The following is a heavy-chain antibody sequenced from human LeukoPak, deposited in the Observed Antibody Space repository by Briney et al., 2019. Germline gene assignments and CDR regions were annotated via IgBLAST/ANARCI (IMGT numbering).Heavy chain of an antibody. CDR2: IYSGGST. CDR3: ARDLAGHYYGSGSSFDY. J-gene: IGHJ4*02. D-gene: IGHD3-10*01. CDR1: GVTVSSNY. V-gene: IGHV3-53*01. Sequence: PGGSLRLSCAASGVTVSSNYMSWVRQAPGKGLEWVSVIYSGGSTYYADSVKGRFTISRDNSNNTLYLQMNSLRAEDTAMYYCARDLAGHYYGSGSSFDYWGQGTLVTVS.